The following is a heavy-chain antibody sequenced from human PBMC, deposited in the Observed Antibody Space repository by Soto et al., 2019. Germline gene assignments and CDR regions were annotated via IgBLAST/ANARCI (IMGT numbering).Heavy chain of an antibody. Sequence: LRLSCVASGFSFDDFVMNWVRQRPGKGLEWVSSVSWNSGAKLYADSVKGRFAISRDSAKKSVYLQMNSLRPDDTAFYYCAKGVATAVPALDYWGQGTLVTGSS. CDR1: GFSFDDFV. CDR3: AKGVATAVPALDY. CDR2: VSWNSGAK. D-gene: IGHD2-21*02. V-gene: IGHV3-9*01. J-gene: IGHJ4*02.